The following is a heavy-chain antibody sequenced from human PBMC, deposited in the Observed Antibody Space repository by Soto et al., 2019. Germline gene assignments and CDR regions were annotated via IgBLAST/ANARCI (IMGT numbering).Heavy chain of an antibody. V-gene: IGHV2-70*01. CDR1: GFSLSTSGMC. Sequence: GSGPTLVNPTQTLTLTCTFSGFSLSTSGMCVSWIRRPPGKALEWLALIDWDDDKYYSTSLKTRLTISKDTSKNQVVLTMTNMDPVDTATYYCARIGKEGSSSWYFDYWGQGTLVTVSS. CDR3: ARIGKEGSSSWYFDY. CDR2: IDWDDDK. J-gene: IGHJ4*02. D-gene: IGHD6-13*01.